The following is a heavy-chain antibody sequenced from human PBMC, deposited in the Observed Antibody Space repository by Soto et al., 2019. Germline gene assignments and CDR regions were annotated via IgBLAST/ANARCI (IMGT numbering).Heavy chain of an antibody. J-gene: IGHJ3*02. CDR2: ISAYNGNR. CDR1: GYTFTSYG. CDR3: ATSGDDYGDPRSAFDI. D-gene: IGHD4-17*01. Sequence: ASVKVSCKASGYTFTSYGISWVRQAPGQGLEWMGWISAYNGNRNYAQKLEARVTMATYTSTSTAYMELRSLRSDDTAVYYCATSGDDYGDPRSAFDIWGQGTMVTVSS. V-gene: IGHV1-18*01.